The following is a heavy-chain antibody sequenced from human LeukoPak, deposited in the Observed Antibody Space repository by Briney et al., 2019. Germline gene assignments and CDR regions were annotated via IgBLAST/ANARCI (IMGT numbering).Heavy chain of an antibody. CDR3: VRPGVRYCSSTSCYYGY. J-gene: IGHJ4*02. CDR2: INHSGST. CDR1: GGSISTYY. D-gene: IGHD2-2*01. V-gene: IGHV4-34*01. Sequence: SEALSLTCTVSGGSISTYYWNWIRQPPGKGLEWIGEINHSGSTNYNPSLKSRVTISVDTSKNQFSLKLSSVTAADTAVYYCVRPGVRYCSSTSCYYGYWGQGTPVTVSS.